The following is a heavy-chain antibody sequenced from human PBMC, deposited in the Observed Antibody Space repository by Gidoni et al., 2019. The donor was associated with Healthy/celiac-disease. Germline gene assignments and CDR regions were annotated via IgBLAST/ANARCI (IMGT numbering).Heavy chain of an antibody. CDR1: GFTFSSYE. CDR2: ISSSGSTI. CDR3: ARELFWNYQTINDY. J-gene: IGHJ4*01. D-gene: IGHD1-7*01. Sequence: EVQLVESGGGLVQHGGSLRLSCATSGFTFSSYEMNWVRQAPGKGLEWVSYISSSGSTIYYADSVKGRFTISRDNAKNSLYLQMNSLRAEDTAVYYCARELFWNYQTINDYWGHGTLVTVSS. V-gene: IGHV3-48*03.